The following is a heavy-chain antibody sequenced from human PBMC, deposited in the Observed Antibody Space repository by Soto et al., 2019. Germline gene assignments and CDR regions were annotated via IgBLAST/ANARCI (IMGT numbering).Heavy chain of an antibody. Sequence: PTETLSLTCTVSGGSISSYYWSWIRQPPGKGLEWIGYIYYSGSTNYNPSLKSRVTISVDTSKNQFSLKLSSVTAADTAVYYCARHTKYRNWFDPLGQGTLVTVSS. J-gene: IGHJ5*02. CDR3: ARHTKYRNWFDP. CDR1: GGSISSYY. CDR2: IYYSGST. V-gene: IGHV4-59*08. D-gene: IGHD3-16*02.